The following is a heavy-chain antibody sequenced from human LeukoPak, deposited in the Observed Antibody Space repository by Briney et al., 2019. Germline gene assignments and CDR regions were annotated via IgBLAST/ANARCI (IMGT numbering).Heavy chain of an antibody. D-gene: IGHD1-26*01. CDR1: GGSTSSYS. Sequence: SATLSLTCTVSGGSTSSYSWSWIRQPPRKGLEWIGYIYLSVSTNYHPFLKSRVTISVDTSKNQFSLKLSSVTASDTAVYYCARRYGSYYEGWFFDYWGQGTLVTVSS. J-gene: IGHJ4*02. V-gene: IGHV4-59*08. CDR3: ARRYGSYYEGWFFDY. CDR2: IYLSVST.